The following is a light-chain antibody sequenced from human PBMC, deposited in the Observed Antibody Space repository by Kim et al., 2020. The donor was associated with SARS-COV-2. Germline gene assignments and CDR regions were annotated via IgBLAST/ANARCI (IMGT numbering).Light chain of an antibody. V-gene: IGKV1-27*01. CDR3: QQYDSAPPT. Sequence: GDRVTITCRASQGIRNFLVWYQQKPGTAPKLLIFAGSSVQSGVPSRFSCSASGTDFTLTISSLQPEDVATYFCQQYDSAPPTFGQGTKV. CDR2: AGS. J-gene: IGKJ1*01. CDR1: QGIRNF.